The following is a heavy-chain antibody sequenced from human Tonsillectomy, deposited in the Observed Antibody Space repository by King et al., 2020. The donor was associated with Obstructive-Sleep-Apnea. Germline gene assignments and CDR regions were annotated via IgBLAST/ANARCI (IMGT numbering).Heavy chain of an antibody. CDR1: EFTFSSYG. Sequence: VQLVESGGGFIQPGGSLRLSCAASEFTFSSYGMSWVRQAPGKGLEWVSGISGTGGRTYYADSVKGRFTISRDTSKNTLYLQMNSLRAEDTAIYYCAKNSRQWLVDYWGQGTLVTVSS. J-gene: IGHJ4*02. CDR2: ISGTGGRT. V-gene: IGHV3-23*04. CDR3: AKNSRQWLVDY. D-gene: IGHD6-19*01.